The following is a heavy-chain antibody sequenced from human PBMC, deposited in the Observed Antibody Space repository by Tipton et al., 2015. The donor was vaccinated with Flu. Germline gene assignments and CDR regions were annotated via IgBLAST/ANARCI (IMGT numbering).Heavy chain of an antibody. CDR2: INPSGTTR. Sequence: SLRLSCAASGFAFSSYEMNWVRQAPGKGLEWVSFINPSGTTRYYADSVKGRFTISRDNAENSLYLQMNSLRAEDTAVYYRARGFIRLCDYWGQGTLVTVSS. J-gene: IGHJ4*02. CDR1: GFAFSSYE. CDR3: ARGFIRLCDY. V-gene: IGHV3-48*03. D-gene: IGHD3-16*01.